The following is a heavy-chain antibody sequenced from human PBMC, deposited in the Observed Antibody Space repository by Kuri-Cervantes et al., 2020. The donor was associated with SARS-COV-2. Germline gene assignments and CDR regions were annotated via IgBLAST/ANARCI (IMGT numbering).Heavy chain of an antibody. CDR2: ISGSGGST. J-gene: IGHJ6*03. Sequence: GESLKISCAASGFTFSSYAMSWVRQAPGKGLEWVSAISGSGGSTYYADSVKGRFTISRDNSKNTLYLRMNSLRAEDTAVYYCARDSRSYYQVLLDHYYYSYMDVWGKGTTVTVSS. CDR1: GFTFSSYA. CDR3: ARDSRSYYQVLLDHYYYSYMDV. V-gene: IGHV3-23*01. D-gene: IGHD1-26*01.